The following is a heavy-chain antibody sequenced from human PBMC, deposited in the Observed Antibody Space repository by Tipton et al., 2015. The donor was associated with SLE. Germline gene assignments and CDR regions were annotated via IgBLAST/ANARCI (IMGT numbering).Heavy chain of an antibody. D-gene: IGHD6-19*01. Sequence: QSGAEVKKSGASVKVSCKASGYNFNAYYIHWVRQAPGHGLEWMGQMNPNSGGTHYAQSFQGRVTMTGDTSVSTAYIELSGLRSDDTAVYFCARVGSGWFHFDYWGQGALVTVSS. V-gene: IGHV1-2*06. CDR2: MNPNSGGT. J-gene: IGHJ4*02. CDR1: GYNFNAYY. CDR3: ARVGSGWFHFDY.